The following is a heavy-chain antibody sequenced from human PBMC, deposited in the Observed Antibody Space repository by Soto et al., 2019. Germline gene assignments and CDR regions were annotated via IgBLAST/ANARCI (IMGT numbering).Heavy chain of an antibody. D-gene: IGHD3-3*01. Sequence: QITLNESGPPVVRPTETFTVTCRFSGLSLTTSGVGVGWIRQSPGKAPEWLALIYWDDDKRYSASLKSRLTITKDTSKNQVVLTVSDLDPTDRATYYCAHRVLRTVFGLVTTTAIYFDFWGQGTPVAVSS. CDR3: AHRVLRTVFGLVTTTAIYFDF. V-gene: IGHV2-5*02. CDR1: GLSLTTSGVG. CDR2: IYWDDDK. J-gene: IGHJ4*02.